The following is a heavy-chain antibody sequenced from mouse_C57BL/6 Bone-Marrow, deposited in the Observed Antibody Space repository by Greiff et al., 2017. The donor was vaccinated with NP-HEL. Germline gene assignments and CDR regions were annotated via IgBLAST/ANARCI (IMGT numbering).Heavy chain of an antibody. V-gene: IGHV3-6*01. CDR1: GYSITSGYY. CDR3: ARWGRGAFAY. CDR2: ISYDGSN. Sequence: ESGPGLVKPSQSLSLTCSVTGYSITSGYYWNWIRQFPGNKLEWMGYISYDGSNNYNPSLQNRISITRDTSKNQFFLKLNSVTTEDTATYYCARWGRGAFAYWGQGTLVTVSA. D-gene: IGHD3-1*01. J-gene: IGHJ3*01.